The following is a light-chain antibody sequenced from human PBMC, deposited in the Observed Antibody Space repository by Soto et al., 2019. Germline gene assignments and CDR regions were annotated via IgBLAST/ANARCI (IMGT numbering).Light chain of an antibody. CDR2: AAS. V-gene: IGKV1-39*01. CDR3: QQSYTIPYT. J-gene: IGKJ2*01. CDR1: HTLISY. Sequence: DIQMTQSPSSLSASVGDRVTITCRANHTLISYLNWHQQRPGKAPKLLIYAASRLQSGVSSRFSGSGSGTDFTLTVSSLQPEDFATYYCQQSYTIPYTFGQGTKLEI.